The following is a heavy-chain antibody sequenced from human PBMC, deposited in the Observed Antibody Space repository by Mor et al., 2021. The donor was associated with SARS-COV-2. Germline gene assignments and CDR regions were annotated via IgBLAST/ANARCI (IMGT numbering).Heavy chain of an antibody. V-gene: IGHV5-51*01. J-gene: IGHJ5*02. D-gene: IGHD2-15*01. CDR2: PGDSDT. CDR3: ARHPLPGYSSGEKWFDP. Sequence: PGDSDTRYTPSFKGQVTISADKSISTAYLQWSSLKASDTAMYYCARHPLPGYSSGEKWFDPWGQGTLVTVSS.